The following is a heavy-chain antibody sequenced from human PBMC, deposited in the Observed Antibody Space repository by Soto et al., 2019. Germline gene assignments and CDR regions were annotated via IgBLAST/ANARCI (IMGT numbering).Heavy chain of an antibody. CDR1: GFSFSSYS. CDR3: AREGGWLNWFDP. D-gene: IGHD6-19*01. V-gene: IGHV3-48*02. J-gene: IGHJ5*02. Sequence: GGSLRLSCAPSGFSFSSYSMNWVRQAPGKGLEWVSSISSSSSTIYYADSVKGRFTISRDNAKNSLYLQMNSLRDEDTAVYYCAREGGWLNWFDPWGQGTLVTLSS. CDR2: ISSSSSTI.